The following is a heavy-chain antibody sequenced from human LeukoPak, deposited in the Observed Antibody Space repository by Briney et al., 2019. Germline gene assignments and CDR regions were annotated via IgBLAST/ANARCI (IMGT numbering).Heavy chain of an antibody. Sequence: SETLSLTCAVYGGSFSGCYWSWIRQPPGKGLEWIGEINHRGSSNYNPSLKSRVTMSVDTSKNRFSLKLRSVTAADTAVYYCGRGDCSSTSCYMRYWGQGTLVTVSP. J-gene: IGHJ4*02. V-gene: IGHV4-34*01. CDR2: INHRGSS. CDR3: GRGDCSSTSCYMRY. D-gene: IGHD2-2*02. CDR1: GGSFSGCY.